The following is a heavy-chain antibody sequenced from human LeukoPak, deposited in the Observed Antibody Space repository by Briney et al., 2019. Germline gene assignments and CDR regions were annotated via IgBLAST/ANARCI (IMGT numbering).Heavy chain of an antibody. D-gene: IGHD3-3*01. Sequence: GGSLRLSCAASGFTFSDYYMSWIRQAPGKGLEWVSYISSSGSTIYYADSVKGRFTISRNNNKKSVYLQMNSLRAEDTAVYYCARDTDDFQGLDIWGQGTRVTVSS. V-gene: IGHV3-11*04. J-gene: IGHJ3*02. CDR2: ISSSGSTI. CDR1: GFTFSDYY. CDR3: ARDTDDFQGLDI.